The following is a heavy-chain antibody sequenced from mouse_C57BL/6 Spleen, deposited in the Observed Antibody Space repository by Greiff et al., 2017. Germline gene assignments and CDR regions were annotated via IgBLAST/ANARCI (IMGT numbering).Heavy chain of an antibody. CDR3: ASGIGDGYEFAY. J-gene: IGHJ3*01. CDR2: IYPGGGYT. Sequence: QVHVKQSGAELVRPGTSVKMSCKASGYTFTNYWIGWAKQRPGHGLEWIGDIYPGGGYTNYNEKFKGKATLTADKSSSTAYMQFSSLTSEDSAIYYCASGIGDGYEFAYWGQGTLVTVSA. D-gene: IGHD2-2*01. CDR1: GYTFTNYW. V-gene: IGHV1-63*01.